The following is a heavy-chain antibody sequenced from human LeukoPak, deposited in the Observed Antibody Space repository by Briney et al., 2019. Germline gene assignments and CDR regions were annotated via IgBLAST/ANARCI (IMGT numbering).Heavy chain of an antibody. J-gene: IGHJ6*03. D-gene: IGHD4-17*01. CDR1: GGTFSSYA. CDR3: ARVMLHGTTTVTTYGNYYYYMDV. CDR2: IIPIFGTA. Sequence: SVKVSCKASGGTFSSYAISWVRQAPGQGLEWMGGIIPIFGTANYAQKFQGRVTITADESTSTAYMELRSLKSEETAVYYRARVMLHGTTTVTTYGNYYYYMDVWGKGTTVTIPS. V-gene: IGHV1-69*13.